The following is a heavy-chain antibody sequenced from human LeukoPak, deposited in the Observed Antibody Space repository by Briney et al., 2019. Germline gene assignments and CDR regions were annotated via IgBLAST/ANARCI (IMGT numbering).Heavy chain of an antibody. V-gene: IGHV1-18*01. CDR1: GYTFTSYG. CDR3: ARETHSGYLPNYYYYYYMDV. J-gene: IGHJ6*03. CDR2: ISAYNGNT. D-gene: IGHD5-12*01. Sequence: ASVKVSCKASGYTFTSYGISWVRQAPGQGLEWMGWISAYNGNTNYAQKLQGRVTMTTDTSTSTAYMELRSLRSDDTAVYYCARETHSGYLPNYYYYYYMDVWGEGTTVTVSS.